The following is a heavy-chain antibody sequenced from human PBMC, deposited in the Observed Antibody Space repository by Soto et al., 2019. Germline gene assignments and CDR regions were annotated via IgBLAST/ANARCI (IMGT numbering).Heavy chain of an antibody. J-gene: IGHJ3*02. CDR1: GFTFSSYS. V-gene: IGHV3-21*01. D-gene: IGHD3-3*01. CDR3: ARDITRVGDYDFWSGYYEAFDI. CDR2: ISSSSSYI. Sequence: GGSLRLSCAASGFTFSSYSMNWVRQAPGKGLEWVSSISSSSSYIYYADSVKGRFTISRDNAKNSLYLQMNSLRAEDTAVYYCARDITRVGDYDFWSGYYEAFDIWGQGTMVTVSS.